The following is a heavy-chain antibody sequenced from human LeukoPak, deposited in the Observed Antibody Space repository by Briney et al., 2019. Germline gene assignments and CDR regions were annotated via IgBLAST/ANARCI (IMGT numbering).Heavy chain of an antibody. CDR3: ARQLSIAAEYGMDV. V-gene: IGHV4-4*02. CDR2: IFHSGST. J-gene: IGHJ6*02. Sequence: PSETLSLTCAVSGGSISSNNWWSWVRQPPGKGLEWIGEIFHSGSTNYNPSLKSRVTISVDTSKTQFSLKLSSVTAADTAVYYCARQLSIAAEYGMDVWGQGTTVTVSS. D-gene: IGHD6-25*01. CDR1: GGSISSNNW.